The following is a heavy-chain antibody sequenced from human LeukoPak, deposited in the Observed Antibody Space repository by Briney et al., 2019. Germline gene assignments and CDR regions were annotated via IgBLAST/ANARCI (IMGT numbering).Heavy chain of an antibody. CDR3: ARGYYGSGILLWFDP. V-gene: IGHV1-18*04. D-gene: IGHD3-10*01. Sequence: ASVKVSCKASGYTFTSNGISWVRQAPGQGLEWMGWISAYNGNTNYAQKLQGRVTMTTDTSTSTAYMELRSLTSDDTAVYYCARGYYGSGILLWFDPWGQGTLVTVSS. CDR2: ISAYNGNT. CDR1: GYTFTSNG. J-gene: IGHJ5*02.